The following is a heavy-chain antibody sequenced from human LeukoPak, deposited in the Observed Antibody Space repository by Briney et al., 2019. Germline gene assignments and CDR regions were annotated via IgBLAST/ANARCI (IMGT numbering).Heavy chain of an antibody. Sequence: ASVKVSCKASGYTFTSYAMNWVRQAPGQGLEWMGWINTNTGNPTYAQGFTGRFVLSLDTSVSTAYLQISSLKAEDTAVYYCARVGGLRGDYGDYPFDYWGQGTLVTVSS. CDR3: ARVGGLRGDYGDYPFDY. D-gene: IGHD4-17*01. J-gene: IGHJ4*02. CDR1: GYTFTSYA. CDR2: INTNTGNP. V-gene: IGHV7-4-1*02.